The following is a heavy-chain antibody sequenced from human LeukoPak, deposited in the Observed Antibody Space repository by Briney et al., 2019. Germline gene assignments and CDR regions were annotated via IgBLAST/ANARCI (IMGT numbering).Heavy chain of an antibody. CDR3: ARQSVIHSSSWYMLGTTFDY. J-gene: IGHJ4*02. D-gene: IGHD6-13*01. CDR1: GGSISSSSYY. V-gene: IGHV4-39*01. Sequence: SETLSLTCTVSGGSISSSSYYWGWIRQPPGKGLEWIGSIYYSGSTYYNPSLKSRVTISVDTSKNQFSLKLSSVTAADTAVYYCARQSVIHSSSWYMLGTTFDYWGQGTLVTVSS. CDR2: IYYSGST.